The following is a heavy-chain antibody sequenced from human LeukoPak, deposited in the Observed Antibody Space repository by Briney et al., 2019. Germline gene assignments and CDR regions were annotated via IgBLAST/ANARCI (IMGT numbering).Heavy chain of an antibody. Sequence: SETLSLTCNVSGGSIGGHTFYWDWIRPPPGKGLEWIANIYYNGNTFYNPSLKSRVSISIDMSKSQFSLHLSSVTAADTAIYYCARLTALAGHRGAFDIWGPGTMVTVSS. J-gene: IGHJ3*02. D-gene: IGHD6-19*01. V-gene: IGHV4-39*01. CDR1: GGSIGGHTFY. CDR2: IYYNGNT. CDR3: ARLTALAGHRGAFDI.